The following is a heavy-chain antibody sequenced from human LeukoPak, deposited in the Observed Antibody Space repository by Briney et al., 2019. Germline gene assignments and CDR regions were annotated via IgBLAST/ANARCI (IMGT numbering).Heavy chain of an antibody. D-gene: IGHD6-13*01. CDR1: EFSVGSNY. Sequence: GGSLRLSCAASEFSVGSNYMTWVRQAPGKGLEWVSGISGSGGSPYYADSVKGRFTISRDNSKNTLYLQMNSLRVEDTAVYYCAKDLSAAAGEDAFDIWGQGTMVTVSS. CDR3: AKDLSAAAGEDAFDI. CDR2: ISGSGGSP. V-gene: IGHV3-23*01. J-gene: IGHJ3*02.